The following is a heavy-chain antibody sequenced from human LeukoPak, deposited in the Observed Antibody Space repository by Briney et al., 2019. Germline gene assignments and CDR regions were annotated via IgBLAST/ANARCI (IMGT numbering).Heavy chain of an antibody. CDR1: GFSFSDYY. CDR3: ARDMAAAGPGGAFGI. J-gene: IGHJ3*02. CDR2: ISSSSSYT. D-gene: IGHD6-13*01. V-gene: IGHV3-11*05. Sequence: PGCSLRLSCAASGFSFSDYYKSWLRQAPGKGLEGVSYISSSSSYTNYADSVKGRFTLSRDNAKNSLYLQMNSLRAEDTAVYYCARDMAAAGPGGAFGIWGQGTMVTVSS.